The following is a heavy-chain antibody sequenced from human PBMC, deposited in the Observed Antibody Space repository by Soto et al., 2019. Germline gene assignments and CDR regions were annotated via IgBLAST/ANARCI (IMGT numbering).Heavy chain of an antibody. Sequence: GASVKVSCKASGYNFTSYTMHWVRQTPGQRLEWMGWINAGNGNTKYSQKFQGRVTITRDTSASTAYMELSSLRTEDTAVYYCARTLVGATPADYWGQGTLVTVSS. V-gene: IGHV1-3*01. D-gene: IGHD1-26*01. CDR3: ARTLVGATPADY. CDR1: GYNFTSYT. CDR2: INAGNGNT. J-gene: IGHJ4*02.